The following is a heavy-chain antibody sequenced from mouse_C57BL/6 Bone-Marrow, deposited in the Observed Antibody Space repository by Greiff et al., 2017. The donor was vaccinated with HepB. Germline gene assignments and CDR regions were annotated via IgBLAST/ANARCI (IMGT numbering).Heavy chain of an antibody. CDR3: ARSHYYGSSGAWFAY. D-gene: IGHD1-1*01. J-gene: IGHJ3*01. Sequence: VQLQQSGAELVKPGASVKLSCKASGYTFTSYWMQWVKQRPGQGLEWIGEIDPSDSYTNYNQKFKGKATLTVDTSSSTAYMQLSSLTSEDSAVYYCARSHYYGSSGAWFAYWGQGTLVTVSA. CDR2: IDPSDSYT. V-gene: IGHV1-50*01. CDR1: GYTFTSYW.